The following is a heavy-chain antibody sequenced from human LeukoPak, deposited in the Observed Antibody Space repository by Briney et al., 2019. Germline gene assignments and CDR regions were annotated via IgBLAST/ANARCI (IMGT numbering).Heavy chain of an antibody. J-gene: IGHJ4*02. Sequence: ASVKVSCKASGYTFTSYGISWVRQAPGQGLEWMGWISAYNGNTNYAQKLQGRVTMTTDTSASTAYMELRSLRSDDTAVYYCARHWRYNSDRFLDYWGQGTLVTVSS. CDR2: ISAYNGNT. V-gene: IGHV1-18*01. D-gene: IGHD1-14*01. CDR3: ARHWRYNSDRFLDY. CDR1: GYTFTSYG.